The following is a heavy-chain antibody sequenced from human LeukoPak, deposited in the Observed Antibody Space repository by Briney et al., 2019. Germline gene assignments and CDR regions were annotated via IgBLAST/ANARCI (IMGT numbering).Heavy chain of an antibody. CDR1: GFTFSSYW. Sequence: TGGSLRLSCGASGFTFSSYWMTWVRQAPGRGLEWVANIKQDGSEKYYVDSVKGRFTISRDNAKTSLYLQMNSLRVEDTAVYYCARSEEWGQGTLVTVSS. CDR3: ARSEE. J-gene: IGHJ4*02. V-gene: IGHV3-7*05. CDR2: IKQDGSEK.